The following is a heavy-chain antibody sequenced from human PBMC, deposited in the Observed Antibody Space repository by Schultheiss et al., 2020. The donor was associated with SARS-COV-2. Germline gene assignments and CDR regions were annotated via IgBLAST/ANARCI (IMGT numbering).Heavy chain of an antibody. J-gene: IGHJ5*02. V-gene: IGHV4-39*07. Sequence: SQTLSLTCTVSGGSISSYYWGWIRQPPGKGLEWIGSIYYSGSTYYNPSLKSLVTISVDTSKSQFSLKLSSVTAADTAVYYCARGGYSNPNWFDPWGQGTLVTVSS. D-gene: IGHD4-11*01. CDR1: GGSISSYY. CDR2: IYYSGST. CDR3: ARGGYSNPNWFDP.